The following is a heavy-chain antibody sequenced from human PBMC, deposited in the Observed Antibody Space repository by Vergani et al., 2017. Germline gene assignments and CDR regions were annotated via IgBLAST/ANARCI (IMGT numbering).Heavy chain of an antibody. J-gene: IGHJ5*02. CDR1: GGSFSGYY. D-gene: IGHD2-2*01. Sequence: QVQLQQWGAGLLKPSETLSLTCAVYGGSFSGYYWSWIRQPPGKGLEWIGEINHSGSTNYNPSLKSRVNISVDTSKNQFSLKLSSVTAADTAVYYCARSSSTRLNWFDPWGQGTLVTVSS. CDR3: ARSSSTRLNWFDP. V-gene: IGHV4-34*01. CDR2: INHSGST.